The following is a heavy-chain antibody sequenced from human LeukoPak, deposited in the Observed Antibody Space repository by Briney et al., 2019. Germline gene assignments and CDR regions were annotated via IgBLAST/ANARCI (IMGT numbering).Heavy chain of an antibody. V-gene: IGHV3-23*01. J-gene: IGHJ4*02. CDR3: AKKNDYYGSGSSGPFDY. D-gene: IGHD3-10*01. Sequence: PGGSLRLSCAASGFTFSSYAMSWVRQAPGKGLEWVSAISGSGGSTYYADSVKGRFTISRDNSKNTLYLQMNSLRAEDTAVYYCAKKNDYYGSGSSGPFDYWGQGTLVTVSS. CDR2: ISGSGGST. CDR1: GFTFSSYA.